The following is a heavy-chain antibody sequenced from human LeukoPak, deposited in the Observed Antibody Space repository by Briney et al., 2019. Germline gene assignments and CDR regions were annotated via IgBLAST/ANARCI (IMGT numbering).Heavy chain of an antibody. J-gene: IGHJ2*01. D-gene: IGHD3-22*01. CDR2: IYYSGCT. V-gene: IGHV4-39*01. CDR3: ARQSITMIVVVAYFDL. CDR1: GGSISSSSYY. Sequence: PSETLSLTCTVSGGSISSSSYYWGWIRQPPGKGLEWIGSIYYSGCTYYNPSLKSRVTISVDTSKDQFSLKLSSVTAADTAVYYCARQSITMIVVVAYFDLWGRGTLVTVSS.